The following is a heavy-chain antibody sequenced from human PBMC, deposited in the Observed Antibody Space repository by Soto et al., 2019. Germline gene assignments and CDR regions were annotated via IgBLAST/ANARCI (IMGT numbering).Heavy chain of an antibody. J-gene: IGHJ4*02. CDR2: IIPIFGTA. CDR1: GCTFSSYA. D-gene: IGHD2-15*01. Sequence: SSVKVSCKASGCTFSSYAISWVRHAPGQGLEWVGGIIPIFGTANYAQKFQGRVTITADESTSTAYMELSSLRSEDTAVYYCARDPGYCSGGSCYCRDPPSRLWGQGTLVTVS. CDR3: ARDPGYCSGGSCYCRDPPSRL. V-gene: IGHV1-69*13.